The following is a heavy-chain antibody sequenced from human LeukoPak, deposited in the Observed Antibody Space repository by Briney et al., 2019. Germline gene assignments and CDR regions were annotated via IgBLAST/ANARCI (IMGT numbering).Heavy chain of an antibody. CDR1: GFTFSSYA. CDR3: ARGDPGLGGNGL. CDR2: IYYSGST. Sequence: LRLSCAASGFTFSSYAMSWVRQAPGKGLVWIGYIYYSGSTYYNPSLKSRVTISVDTSKNQFSLKLSSVTAADTAVYYCARGDPGLGGNGLWGQGTLVTVSS. J-gene: IGHJ4*02. V-gene: IGHV4-30-4*08. D-gene: IGHD4-23*01.